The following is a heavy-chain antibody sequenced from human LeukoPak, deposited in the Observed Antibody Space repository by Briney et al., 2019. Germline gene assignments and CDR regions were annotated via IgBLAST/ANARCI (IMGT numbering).Heavy chain of an antibody. D-gene: IGHD3-16*01. CDR1: GFTVSSDY. CDR3: AREPPGGGFDY. J-gene: IGHJ4*02. CDR2: VYSGGNT. Sequence: GVSLRLSCTASGFTVSSDYMSWVRQAPGKGLEWVSVVYSGGNTYYADSVKGRFTISRDNSKNTLYLQMNSLRAEGTAVYYCAREPPGGGFDYWGQGTLVTVSS. V-gene: IGHV3-66*01.